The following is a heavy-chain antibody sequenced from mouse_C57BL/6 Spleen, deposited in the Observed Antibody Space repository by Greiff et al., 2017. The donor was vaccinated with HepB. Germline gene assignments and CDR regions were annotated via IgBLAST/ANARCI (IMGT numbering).Heavy chain of an antibody. V-gene: IGHV5-6*01. J-gene: IGHJ4*01. CDR2: ISSGGSYT. Sequence: EVQRVESGGDLVKPGGSLKLSCAASGFTFSSYGLSWVRQTPDKRLEWVATISSGGSYTYSPDSVKGRFTISRDNAKNTLYLQMSSLKSEDTAMYYGASALLLDYAMDYWGQGTSVTVAS. CDR1: GFTFSSYG. CDR3: ASALLLDYAMDY. D-gene: IGHD1-1*01.